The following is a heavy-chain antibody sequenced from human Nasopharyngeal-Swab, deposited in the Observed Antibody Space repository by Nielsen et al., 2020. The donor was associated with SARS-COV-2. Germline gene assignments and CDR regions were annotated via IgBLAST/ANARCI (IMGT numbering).Heavy chain of an antibody. CDR2: IYPGDSET. V-gene: IGHV5-51*01. D-gene: IGHD3-16*01. CDR3: ARHPLSPEGYYYYYGMDV. Sequence: GESLKISCKGSGYSFTSYWIGWVRQMPGKGLEWMGIIYPGDSETRSSPSFQGQVTISADKSISTDYLQWSSLKASDTAMYYCARHPLSPEGYYYYYGMDVWGQGTTVTVSS. CDR1: GYSFTSYW. J-gene: IGHJ6*02.